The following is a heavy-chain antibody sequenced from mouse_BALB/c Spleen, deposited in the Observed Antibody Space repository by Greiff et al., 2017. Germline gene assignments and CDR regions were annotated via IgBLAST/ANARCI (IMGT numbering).Heavy chain of an antibody. J-gene: IGHJ3*01. CDR1: GFTFSSYG. D-gene: IGHD1-1*01. CDR2: ISSGGSYT. CDR3: ASSSPAWFAY. Sequence: EVKLVESGGDLVKPGGSLKLSCAASGFTFSSYGMSWVRQTPDKRLEWVATISSGGSYTYYPDSVKGRFTISRDNAKNTLYLQMSSLKSEDTAMYYCASSSPAWFAYWGQGTLVTVSA. V-gene: IGHV5-6*01.